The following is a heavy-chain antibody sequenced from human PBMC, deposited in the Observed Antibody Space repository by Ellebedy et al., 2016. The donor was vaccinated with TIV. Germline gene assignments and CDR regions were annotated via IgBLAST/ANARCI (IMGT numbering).Heavy chain of an antibody. CDR2: IIPIFGTA. D-gene: IGHD3-16*01. CDR1: GGTFSSYA. J-gene: IGHJ6*02. Sequence: SVKVSCXASGGTFSSYAISWVRQAPGQGLEWMGGIIPIFGTANYAQKFQGRVTITADESTSTAYMELSSLRSEDTAVYYCARESEGPRGSYYYGMDVWGQGTTVTVSS. V-gene: IGHV1-69*13. CDR3: ARESEGPRGSYYYGMDV.